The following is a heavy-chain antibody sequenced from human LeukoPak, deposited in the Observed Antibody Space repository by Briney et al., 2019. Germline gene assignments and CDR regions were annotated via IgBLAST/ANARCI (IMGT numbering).Heavy chain of an antibody. Sequence: TSETLYLTCAVYGGSFSGYYWSWIRQPPGKGLEWIGEINHSGSTNYNPSLKSRVTISVDTSKNQFSLKLSSVTAADTAVYYCARGLAYGDRRSVGYWGQGTLVTVSS. D-gene: IGHD4-17*01. J-gene: IGHJ4*02. CDR1: GGSFSGYY. CDR3: ARGLAYGDRRSVGY. V-gene: IGHV4-34*01. CDR2: INHSGST.